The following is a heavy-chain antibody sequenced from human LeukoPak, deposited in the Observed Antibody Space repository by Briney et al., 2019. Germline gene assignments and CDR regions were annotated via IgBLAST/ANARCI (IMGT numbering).Heavy chain of an antibody. J-gene: IGHJ3*02. Sequence: SVKVSCKASGGTFSSYAISWVRQAPGQGLEGMGGIILIFGTANYAQKLQGRVTITPDKSTSTAYMELSSMRYEDTAVYYCARALPDALGGIGNAFDIWGQGTMVTVSS. D-gene: IGHD3-16*01. CDR2: IILIFGTA. CDR3: ARALPDALGGIGNAFDI. V-gene: IGHV1-69*06. CDR1: GGTFSSYA.